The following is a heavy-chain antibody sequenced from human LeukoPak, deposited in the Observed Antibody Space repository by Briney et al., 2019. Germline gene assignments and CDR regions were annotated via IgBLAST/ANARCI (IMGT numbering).Heavy chain of an antibody. J-gene: IGHJ6*02. CDR1: GYTFTSYG. CDR3: ARDGPTDSYYYYGTDV. V-gene: IGHV1-18*01. Sequence: RASVKVSCKASGYTFTSYGISWVRQAPGQGLEWMGWISAYNGNTNYAQKLQGRVTMTTDTSTSTAYMELRSLRSDDTAVYYCARDGPTDSYYYYGTDVWGQGTTATVSS. D-gene: IGHD4-17*01. CDR2: ISAYNGNT.